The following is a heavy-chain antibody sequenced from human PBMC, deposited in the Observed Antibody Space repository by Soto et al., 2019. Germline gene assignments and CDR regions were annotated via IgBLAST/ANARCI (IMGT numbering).Heavy chain of an antibody. D-gene: IGHD5-12*01. J-gene: IGHJ4*02. CDR2: IYYSGST. V-gene: IGHV4-59*08. CDR1: GGSISSYY. Sequence: SETLSLTCTVSGGSISSYYWSWIRQPPGKGLEWIGYIYYSGSTNYNPSLKSRVTISVDTSKNQFSLKLSSVTAADTAVYYCAVLGVEMATSFDYWGQGTLVTAPQ. CDR3: AVLGVEMATSFDY.